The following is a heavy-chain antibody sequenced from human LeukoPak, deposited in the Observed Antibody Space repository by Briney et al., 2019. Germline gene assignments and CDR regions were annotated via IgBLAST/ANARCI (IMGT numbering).Heavy chain of an antibody. Sequence: GASVKVSCKASGYLFISHGLTWVRQAPGQGLEWMGWISTYSANATYAQNFQGRVTMTTDTSTETAYLELSSLRSDDTAVYYCARGFYRDCSSTSCYPLVLYDAFDIWGQGTMVTVSS. CDR1: GYLFISHG. CDR3: ARGFYRDCSSTSCYPLVLYDAFDI. V-gene: IGHV1-18*01. D-gene: IGHD2-2*01. CDR2: ISTYSANA. J-gene: IGHJ3*02.